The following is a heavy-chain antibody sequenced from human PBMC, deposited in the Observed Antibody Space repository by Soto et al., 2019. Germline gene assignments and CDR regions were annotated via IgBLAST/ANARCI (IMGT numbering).Heavy chain of an antibody. CDR1: GYTLSSFG. Sequence: QAQLVQSGAEVKKPGASVKVSCKASGYTLSSFGIHWVRQAPGQRLEWMGWINAGNGNTKYSQKLQGRVTFSRDTSANTAYMELTSLTSEDTAVYYCVRTRQHWLVGDSWGQGSLVTVSS. CDR3: VRTRQHWLVGDS. CDR2: INAGNGNT. D-gene: IGHD6-19*01. J-gene: IGHJ4*02. V-gene: IGHV1-3*01.